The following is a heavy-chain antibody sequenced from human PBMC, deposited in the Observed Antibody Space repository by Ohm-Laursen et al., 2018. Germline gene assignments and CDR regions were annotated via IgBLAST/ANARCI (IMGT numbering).Heavy chain of an antibody. Sequence: SLRLSCAASGFIFSSYGMHWVRQAPGKGLEWVAVISYDGSNTYYADSVKGRFTISRDNSKNTLYLQMNSLRAEDTAVYYCAKVTHYYDSSYDAFDIWGQGTMVTVSS. V-gene: IGHV3-30*18. CDR1: GFIFSSYG. CDR2: ISYDGSNT. D-gene: IGHD3-22*01. J-gene: IGHJ3*02. CDR3: AKVTHYYDSSYDAFDI.